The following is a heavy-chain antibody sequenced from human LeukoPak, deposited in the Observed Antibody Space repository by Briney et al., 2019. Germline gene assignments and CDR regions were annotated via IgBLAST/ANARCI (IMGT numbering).Heavy chain of an antibody. CDR2: IYHSGST. CDR3: ASAFSSGWYVDY. V-gene: IGHV4-4*02. CDR1: GGSVRSSNW. Sequence: SGTLSLTCAVSGGSVRSSNWWSWVRQPPGKGLEWIGEIYHSGSTNYNPSLKSRVTISVDKSKNQFSLKLSSVTAADTAVYYCASAFSSGWYVDYWGQGTLVTVSS. D-gene: IGHD6-19*01. J-gene: IGHJ4*02.